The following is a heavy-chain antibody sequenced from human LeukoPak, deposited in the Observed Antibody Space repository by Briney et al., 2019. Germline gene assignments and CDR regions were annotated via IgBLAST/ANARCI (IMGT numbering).Heavy chain of an antibody. D-gene: IGHD4-17*01. CDR2: INHSGST. CDR3: ASYGDYANGGTGY. J-gene: IGHJ4*02. CDR1: RYSPSSGYY. Sequence: SETLSLTCTVSRYSPSSGYYGGWIRPPPGKGLGWIGRINHSGSTNSNPSLKSRVTIPVDTPRNQFSLTLSSVTAPDTAVYYCASYGDYANGGTGYSGEGSLVTVSS. V-gene: IGHV4-38-2*02.